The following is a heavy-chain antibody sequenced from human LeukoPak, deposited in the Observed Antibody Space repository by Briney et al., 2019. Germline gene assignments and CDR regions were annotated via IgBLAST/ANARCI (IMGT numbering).Heavy chain of an antibody. CDR2: IWYDGSNK. V-gene: IGHV3-33*06. Sequence: GRSLRLSCAASGFTFSSYGMHWVRQAPGKGLEWVAVIWYDGSNKYYADSVKGRFTISRDNSKNTLYLQMNSLRAEDTAVYYCAKVRDFWSGYPRDDYWGQGTLVTVSS. J-gene: IGHJ4*02. D-gene: IGHD3-3*01. CDR1: GFTFSSYG. CDR3: AKVRDFWSGYPRDDY.